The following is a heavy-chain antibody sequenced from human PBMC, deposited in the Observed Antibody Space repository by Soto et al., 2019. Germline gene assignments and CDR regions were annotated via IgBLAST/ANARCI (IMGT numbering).Heavy chain of an antibody. D-gene: IGHD3-3*01. CDR2: ISSSSSSYI. CDR3: ARDSYDFWSGYYRSAYYYGMDV. V-gene: IGHV3-21*01. J-gene: IGHJ6*02. CDR1: GFTFSSYS. Sequence: SCKTSGFTFSSYSMNWVRQAPGKGLEWVSSISSSSSSYIYYADSVKGRFTISRDNAKNSLYLQMNSLRAEDTAVYYCARDSYDFWSGYYRSAYYYGMDVWGQGTTVTV.